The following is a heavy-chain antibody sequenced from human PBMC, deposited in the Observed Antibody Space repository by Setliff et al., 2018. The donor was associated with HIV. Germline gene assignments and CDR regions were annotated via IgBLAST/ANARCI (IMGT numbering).Heavy chain of an antibody. J-gene: IGHJ4*02. CDR1: GFTFSSYS. Sequence: PGGSLRLSCAASGFTFSSYSMNWVRQAPGKGLEWVSYISSSSSTIYYADSVKGRFTISRDNAKNSLYLQMNSLRAEDTAVYYCAREGIAGAGSYSYGFGQIDYWGQGTLVTVSS. CDR3: AREGIAGAGSYSYGFGQIDY. D-gene: IGHD5-18*01. CDR2: ISSSSSTI. V-gene: IGHV3-48*01.